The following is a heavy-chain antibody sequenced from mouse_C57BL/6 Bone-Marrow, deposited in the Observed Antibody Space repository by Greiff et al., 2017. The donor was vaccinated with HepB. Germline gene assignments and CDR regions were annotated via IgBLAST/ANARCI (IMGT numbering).Heavy chain of an antibody. V-gene: IGHV1-64*01. CDR1: GYTFTSYW. D-gene: IGHD1-1*01. CDR3: AREDYGTWFAY. Sequence: VQLQQPGAELVKPGASVKLSCKASGYTFTSYWMHWVKQRPGQGLEWIGMIHPNSGSTNYNEKFKSKATLTVDKSSSTAYMQRSSLTSEDSAVYYCAREDYGTWFAYWGQGNLVTVSA. CDR2: IHPNSGST. J-gene: IGHJ3*01.